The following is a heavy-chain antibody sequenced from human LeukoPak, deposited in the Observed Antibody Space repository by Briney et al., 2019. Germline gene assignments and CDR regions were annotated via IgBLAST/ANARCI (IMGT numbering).Heavy chain of an antibody. CDR2: IYYSGST. J-gene: IGHJ4*02. Sequence: SETLSLTCTVSGGSISSGDYYWSWIRQPPGKGLEWIGYIYYSGSTYYNPSLKSRVTISVDTSKNQFSLKVNFVTAADTAVYYCARGTTASDLDGTAYWGQGTLVTVSS. D-gene: IGHD1/OR15-1a*01. CDR3: ARGTTASDLDGTAY. CDR1: GGSISSGDYY. V-gene: IGHV4-30-4*02.